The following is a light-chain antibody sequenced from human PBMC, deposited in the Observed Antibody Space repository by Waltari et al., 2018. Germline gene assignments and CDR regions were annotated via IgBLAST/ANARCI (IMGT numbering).Light chain of an antibody. CDR1: QSVGRS. V-gene: IGKV3-20*01. CDR2: DAS. Sequence: IVLTQSPGTLSLSRGERATLACRASQSVGRSLAWYQQKPGQAPRLLIYDASRRATGIPDRFSGSGSGTDFSLTISTLEPEDFAVYYCQHYVRLPATFGQGTKVEI. CDR3: QHYVRLPAT. J-gene: IGKJ1*01.